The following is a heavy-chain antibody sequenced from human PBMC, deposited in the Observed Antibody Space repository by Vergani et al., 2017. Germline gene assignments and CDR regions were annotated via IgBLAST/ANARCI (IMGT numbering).Heavy chain of an antibody. CDR3: ANQPPQYYYYYMDV. CDR2: ISYDGSNK. J-gene: IGHJ6*03. V-gene: IGHV3-30*18. CDR1: GFTFSSYG. Sequence: QVQLVESGGGVVQPGRSLRLSCAASGFTFSSYGMHWVRQAPGKGLEWVAVISYDGSNKYYADSVKGRFTISRDNSKNTLYLQMNSLRAEDTAVYYCANQPPQYYYYYMDVWGKGTTVVVSS.